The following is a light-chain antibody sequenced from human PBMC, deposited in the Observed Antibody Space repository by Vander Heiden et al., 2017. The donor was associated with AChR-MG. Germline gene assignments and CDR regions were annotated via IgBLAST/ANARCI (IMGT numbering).Light chain of an antibody. J-gene: IGLJ1*01. CDR3: AAWDDSLSALYV. CDR2: RNT. V-gene: IGLV1-47*01. CDR1: SPNIGSNY. Sequence: QSVLTQPPSASGTPGQRVTISCSGSSPNIGSNYVYWYQQLPATAPKLLIYRNTQRPSGVPDRFSGSKSGTSASLAISGLRSEDEADYYCAAWDDSLSALYVFGTGTKVTVL.